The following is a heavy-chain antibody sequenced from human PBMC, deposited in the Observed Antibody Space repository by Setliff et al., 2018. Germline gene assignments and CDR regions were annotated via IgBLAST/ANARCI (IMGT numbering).Heavy chain of an antibody. CDR2: IKEDGSEK. J-gene: IGHJ6*03. CDR1: GFTFSRYW. V-gene: IGHV3-7*01. CDR3: TKESANFYYYMDV. Sequence: GGSLRLSCVGSGFTFSRYWMSWVRQAPGKGLEWVANIKEDGSEKYYLDSVKGRFTISRDNSKNTLYLQMNSLRAEDTAVYYCTKESANFYYYMDVWGKGTTVTVSS.